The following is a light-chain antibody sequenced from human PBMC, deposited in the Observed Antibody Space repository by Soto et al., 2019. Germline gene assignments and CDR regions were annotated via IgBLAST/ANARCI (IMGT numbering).Light chain of an antibody. Sequence: QSVLTQSPSASGSPGQSVTISCTGTSDDVGNYKYVSWYQQHPGKAPKHMIYEVSKRPSGVPDRFSGSKSGNTASLTVSGLQVEDEADYYCSSYAGSNLWVFGGGTKLTVL. CDR3: SSYAGSNLWV. J-gene: IGLJ3*02. CDR1: SDDVGNYKY. V-gene: IGLV2-8*01. CDR2: EVS.